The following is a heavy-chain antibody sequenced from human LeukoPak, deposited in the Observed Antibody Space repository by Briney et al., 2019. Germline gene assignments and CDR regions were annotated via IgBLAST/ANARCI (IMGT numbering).Heavy chain of an antibody. Sequence: SGPALVKPTQTLTLTCTFSGFSLSTPEMCVTWIRQPPGKALEWLARIDWDDDKFYSPSLRTRLTISKDTPKNQVVLRMTNMDPVDTGTYYCARMTPDSPSFDYWGQGALIILSS. V-gene: IGHV2-70*17. CDR3: ARMTPDSPSFDY. J-gene: IGHJ4*02. CDR2: IDWDDDK. CDR1: GFSLSTPEMC. D-gene: IGHD2-15*01.